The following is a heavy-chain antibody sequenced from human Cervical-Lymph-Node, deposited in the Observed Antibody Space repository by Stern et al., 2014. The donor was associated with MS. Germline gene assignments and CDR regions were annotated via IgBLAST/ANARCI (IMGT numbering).Heavy chain of an antibody. D-gene: IGHD3-22*01. V-gene: IGHV4-39*01. J-gene: IGHJ5*02. CDR2: IYYSGST. Sequence: QLQLQESGPGLVKPSETLSLTCTVSGGSISSSSYYWGWIRQPPGKGLEWIGSIYYSGSTYYNPSLKSRVTISVDKSKNQFFLTMSSVTAADTAVYYCARWAYSSGWYNWFDPWGQGTLVTVSS. CDR1: GGSISSSSYY. CDR3: ARWAYSSGWYNWFDP.